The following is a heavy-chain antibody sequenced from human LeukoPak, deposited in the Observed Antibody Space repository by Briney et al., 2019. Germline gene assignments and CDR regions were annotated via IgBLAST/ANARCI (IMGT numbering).Heavy chain of an antibody. CDR2: IIPILGIA. J-gene: IGHJ6*02. D-gene: IGHD3-10*01. CDR3: ARDSLDYYGSGSSPIPDV. Sequence: GASVKVSCKASGGTFSSYAISWVRQAPGQGLEWMGRIIPILGIANYAQKFQGGVTITADKSTSTAYMELSSLRSEDTAVYYCARDSLDYYGSGSSPIPDVWGQGTTVTVSS. V-gene: IGHV1-69*04. CDR1: GGTFSSYA.